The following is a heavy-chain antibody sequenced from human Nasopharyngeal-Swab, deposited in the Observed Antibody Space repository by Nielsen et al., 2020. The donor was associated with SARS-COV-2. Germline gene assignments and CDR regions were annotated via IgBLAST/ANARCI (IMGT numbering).Heavy chain of an antibody. CDR1: GGSISSGSYY. D-gene: IGHD5-18*01. Sequence: SETLSLTCTVSGGSISSGSYYWSWILQPPGKGLEWIGYIYYSGSTNYNPSLKSRVTISVDTSKNHFSLKLSSVTAADTAVYYCARGGTRGYSYGGYYYYGMDVWGQGTTVTVSS. J-gene: IGHJ6*02. V-gene: IGHV4-61*03. CDR2: IYYSGST. CDR3: ARGGTRGYSYGGYYYYGMDV.